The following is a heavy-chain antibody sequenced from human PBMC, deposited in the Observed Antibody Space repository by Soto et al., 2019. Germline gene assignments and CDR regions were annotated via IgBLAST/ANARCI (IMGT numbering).Heavy chain of an antibody. CDR3: ARGGSTHYYYGLDV. J-gene: IGHJ6*02. CDR1: GGSISGFF. CDR2: VAASGST. Sequence: LSLTCTVSGGSISGFFWTWVRQPPGMPLEGLGHVAASGSTAYNPSLRSRLSLSLDVSKNRFSLELTSVTAADTATYFCARGGSTHYYYGLDVWGQGTTVTVSS. V-gene: IGHV4-4*07.